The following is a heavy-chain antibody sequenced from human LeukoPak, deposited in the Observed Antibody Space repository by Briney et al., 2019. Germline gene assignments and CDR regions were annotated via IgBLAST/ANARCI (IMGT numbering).Heavy chain of an antibody. D-gene: IGHD2-21*01. CDR2: IIPIFGTA. Sequence: SVKVSCKASGGTFSSYAISWVRQAPGQGLEWMGGIIPIFGTANYAQKFQGRVTITTDESTSTAYMELSSLRSEDTAVYYCARLPSSYCGGDCYLGGDYYYMDVWGKGTTVTVSS. CDR3: ARLPSSYCGGDCYLGGDYYYMDV. J-gene: IGHJ6*03. CDR1: GGTFSSYA. V-gene: IGHV1-69*05.